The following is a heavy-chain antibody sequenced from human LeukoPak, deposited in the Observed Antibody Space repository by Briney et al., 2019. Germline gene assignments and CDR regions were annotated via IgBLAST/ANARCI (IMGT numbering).Heavy chain of an antibody. J-gene: IGHJ4*02. V-gene: IGHV3-15*01. CDR1: GFIFSNGW. CDR2: IKSKSERGTT. Sequence: PGGSLRLSCAASGFIFSNGWMSWVRQAPGKGLEWVGRIKSKSERGTTDYAAPVKGRFTIPRDGSTNTVYLHMNSLKTEDTAVYFCTSNLYCSTSSCYALDNWGQGTLVAVSP. CDR3: TSNLYCSTSSCYALDN. D-gene: IGHD2-2*01.